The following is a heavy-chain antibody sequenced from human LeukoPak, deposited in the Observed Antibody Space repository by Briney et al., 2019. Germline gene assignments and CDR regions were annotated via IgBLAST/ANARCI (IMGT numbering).Heavy chain of an antibody. J-gene: IGHJ5*02. CDR2: INPNSGGT. CDR1: GYTFTGHY. D-gene: IGHD6-13*01. Sequence: ASVKVSCKASGYTFTGHYMHWVRQAPGQGLEWMGWINPNSGGTHYAQKFQGRVALTRDTSISTAYMELSRLRSDDTAMYYCARDQVPITAALTNWFDPWVQGTLVTVSS. CDR3: ARDQVPITAALTNWFDP. V-gene: IGHV1-2*02.